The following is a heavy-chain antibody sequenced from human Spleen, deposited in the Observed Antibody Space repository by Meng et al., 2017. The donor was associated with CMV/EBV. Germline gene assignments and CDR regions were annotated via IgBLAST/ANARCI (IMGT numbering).Heavy chain of an antibody. D-gene: IGHD1-20*01. CDR1: GFSFSNYS. CDR2: ISSSSSHI. CDR3: VSDYLTGTTAGWFDP. V-gene: IGHV3-21*01. J-gene: IGHJ5*02. Sequence: SGFSFSNYSMHWVRQAPGKGLEWVSGISSSSSHIYYADSVKGRFTISRDDANNALYLQMKSLRADDTAVYYCVSDYLTGTTAGWFDPWGQGTLVTVSS.